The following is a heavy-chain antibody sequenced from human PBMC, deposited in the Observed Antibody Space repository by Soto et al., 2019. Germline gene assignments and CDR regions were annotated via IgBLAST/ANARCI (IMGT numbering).Heavy chain of an antibody. J-gene: IGHJ5*02. Sequence: QVQLQESGPGLVKPSQTLSLTCSVSGASISSGDYYWSWIRQPPGKGLEWIGHIYDSGSTSYSPSLKRRVTISLDTSKNQFSRKLSSVTAADTAVYYCASQGVASYNWFDPWGQGTLVTVSS. CDR2: IYDSGST. D-gene: IGHD3-10*01. CDR3: ASQGVASYNWFDP. V-gene: IGHV4-30-4*01. CDR1: GASISSGDYY.